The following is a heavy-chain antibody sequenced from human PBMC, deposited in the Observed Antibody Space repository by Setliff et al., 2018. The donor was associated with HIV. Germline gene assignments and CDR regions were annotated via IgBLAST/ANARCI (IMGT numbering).Heavy chain of an antibody. D-gene: IGHD1-26*01. CDR3: ARVGSSYYFLGAFDS. J-gene: IGHJ4*02. CDR1: GYSISSHY. Sequence: SETLSLTCTVSGYSISSHYWSWIRQPPGKELEWIGYIFSSGSTTYNPSLKSRVTISIDTSKNQFSLKLRSATATDTALYYCARVGSSYYFLGAFDSWGQGTLVTVPQ. CDR2: IFSSGST. V-gene: IGHV4-59*08.